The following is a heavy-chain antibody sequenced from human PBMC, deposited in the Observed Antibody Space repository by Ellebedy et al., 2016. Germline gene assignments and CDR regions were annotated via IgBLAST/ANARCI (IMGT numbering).Heavy chain of an antibody. CDR3: ARDGPKAAAGTNGYYYYYMDV. D-gene: IGHD6-13*01. J-gene: IGHJ6*03. CDR2: INPNSGGT. V-gene: IGHV1-2*02. Sequence: ASVKVSXXASGYTFTGYYMHWVRQAPGQGLEWMGWINPNSGGTNYAQKFQGRVTMTRDTSISTAYMELSRLRSDDTAVYYCARDGPKAAAGTNGYYYYYMDVWGKGTAVTVSS. CDR1: GYTFTGYY.